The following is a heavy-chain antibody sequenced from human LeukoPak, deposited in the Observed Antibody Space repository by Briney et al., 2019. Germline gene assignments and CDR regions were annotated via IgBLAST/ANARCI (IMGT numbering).Heavy chain of an antibody. D-gene: IGHD5-18*01. Sequence: GGSLRLSCAVSGFTLSSYEMNWVRQAPGKGPEWVSSISSSSSYIYYADSVKGRFTISRDNAKNSLYLQMNSLRAENTAVYYCARDFRRGYSYAVAFDYWGQGTLVTVSS. V-gene: IGHV3-21*01. CDR3: ARDFRRGYSYAVAFDY. CDR2: ISSSSSYI. CDR1: GFTLSSYE. J-gene: IGHJ4*02.